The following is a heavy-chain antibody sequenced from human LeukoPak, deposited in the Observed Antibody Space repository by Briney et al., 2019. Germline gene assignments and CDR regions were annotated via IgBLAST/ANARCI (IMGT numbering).Heavy chain of an antibody. CDR3: ASGVAAVVPAY. J-gene: IGHJ4*02. CDR2: IYFSGST. V-gene: IGHV4-31*03. D-gene: IGHD2-15*01. CDR1: GDSISSGAYY. Sequence: TSETLSLTCTVSGDSISSGAYYWSWIRQHPGKGLEWVGYIYFSGSTNSNPSLKSRVTISTDTSKNQFSLQLNSVTAADTAVYYCASGVAAVVPAYWGQGTLVTVSS.